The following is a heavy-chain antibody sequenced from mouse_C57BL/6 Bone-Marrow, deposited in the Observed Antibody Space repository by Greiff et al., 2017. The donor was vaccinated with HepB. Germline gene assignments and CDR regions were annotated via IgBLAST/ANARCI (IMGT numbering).Heavy chain of an antibody. Sequence: QVQLQQSGAELVRPGASVTLSCKASGYTFTDYEMHWVKQTPVHGLEWIGAIDPETGGTAYNQKFKGKAILTADKSSSTAYMELRSLTSEDSAVYYCAREGYYDYDGDYWGQGTTLTVSS. D-gene: IGHD2-4*01. V-gene: IGHV1-15*01. CDR3: AREGYYDYDGDY. J-gene: IGHJ2*01. CDR1: GYTFTDYE. CDR2: IDPETGGT.